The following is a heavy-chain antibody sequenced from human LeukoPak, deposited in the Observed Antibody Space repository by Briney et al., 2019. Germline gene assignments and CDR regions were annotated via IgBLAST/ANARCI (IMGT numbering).Heavy chain of an antibody. CDR3: AKASYSSSSRPFDP. D-gene: IGHD6-6*01. Sequence: GGSLRLSCAASGFTFSSYAMSWVRQAPGKGLEWVSAISGSGGGTYYADSVKGRFTISRDNSKNTLYLQMNSLRAEDTAVYYCAKASYSSSSRPFDPWGQGTLVTVSS. J-gene: IGHJ5*02. CDR2: ISGSGGGT. V-gene: IGHV3-23*01. CDR1: GFTFSSYA.